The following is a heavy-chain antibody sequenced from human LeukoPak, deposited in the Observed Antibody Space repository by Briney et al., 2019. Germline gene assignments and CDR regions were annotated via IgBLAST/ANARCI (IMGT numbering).Heavy chain of an antibody. D-gene: IGHD6-19*01. J-gene: IGHJ4*02. CDR2: ISSSSSSI. Sequence: GGSLRLSCAASGFTFSIYSMIWVRQAPGKGLEWVSYISSSSSSIYYADSVKGRFTISRDNSKNSLYLQMNSLRAEDTAVYYCAREYSSGWYYFDYWGQGTLVTVSS. CDR3: AREYSSGWYYFDY. V-gene: IGHV3-48*04. CDR1: GFTFSIYS.